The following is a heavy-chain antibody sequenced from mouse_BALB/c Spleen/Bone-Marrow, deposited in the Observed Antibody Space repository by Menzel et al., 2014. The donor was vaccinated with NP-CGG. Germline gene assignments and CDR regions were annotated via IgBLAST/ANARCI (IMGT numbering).Heavy chain of an antibody. CDR3: ARTFQPRRAMDY. CDR2: IDPSNSET. D-gene: IGHD6-1*01. J-gene: IGHJ4*01. V-gene: IGHV1S127*01. CDR1: DYTFTSYW. Sequence: QVQLQQSGPELVRPGASVKMSCKASDYTFTSYWMHWVKPRPGQGLEWIGMIDPSNSETRLNQKFKDKATLNVDRSSNTAYMHLSSLTSEDSAVYYYARTFQPRRAMDYWGQGSSVTVSS.